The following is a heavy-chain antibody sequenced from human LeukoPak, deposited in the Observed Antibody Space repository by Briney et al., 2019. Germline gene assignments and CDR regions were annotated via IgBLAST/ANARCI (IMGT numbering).Heavy chain of an antibody. Sequence: PGGSLRLSCAVSGFTFSSYSMNWVRQAPGKGLEWVSSISSSSSYIYYADSVKGRFTISRDNAKNSLYLQMNSLRAEDTALYYCARDPGNYGDYEPYYYYFYMDVWGKGTTVTVSS. CDR3: ARDPGNYGDYEPYYYYFYMDV. CDR2: ISSSSSYI. CDR1: GFTFSSYS. J-gene: IGHJ6*03. D-gene: IGHD4-17*01. V-gene: IGHV3-21*01.